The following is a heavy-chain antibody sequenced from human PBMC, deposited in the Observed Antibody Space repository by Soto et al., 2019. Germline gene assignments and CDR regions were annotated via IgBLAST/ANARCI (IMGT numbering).Heavy chain of an antibody. CDR1: GYSFTTYG. CDR2: ISVYNGDT. CDR3: ARDRRVCVADRRSFGV. Sequence: GASVKVSCKASGYSFTTYGISWVRQAPGQGLEYMGWISVYNGDTNYAQKLQGRVTMTTDTSTSTAYMELRSLRSDDTAIYYCARDRRVCVADRRSFGVLGHGTMLTVSS. D-gene: IGHD2-21*01. J-gene: IGHJ3*01. V-gene: IGHV1-18*01.